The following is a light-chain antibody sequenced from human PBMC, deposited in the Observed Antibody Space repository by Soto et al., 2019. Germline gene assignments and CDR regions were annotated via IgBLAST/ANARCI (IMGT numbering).Light chain of an antibody. V-gene: IGKV3-15*01. CDR3: QQYYNWLRT. CDR2: GAS. Sequence: EIVMTQSPATLSVSPGERATLSCRASQSVSSNLAWYQQKPGQAPRLLIYGASTRATGIPARFSGSGSGTEFTLTISSLQSEDFAVYYCQQYYNWLRTLGQGTKVEIK. CDR1: QSVSSN. J-gene: IGKJ1*01.